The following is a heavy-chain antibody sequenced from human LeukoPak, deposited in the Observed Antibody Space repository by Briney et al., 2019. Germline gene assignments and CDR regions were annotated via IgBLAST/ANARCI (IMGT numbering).Heavy chain of an antibody. D-gene: IGHD5-18*01. V-gene: IGHV1-8*01. J-gene: IGHJ6*03. CDR3: ARGSGYGYGNYYYYMDV. Sequence: ASVKVPCKASGYTFTSYDINWVRQATGQGLEWMGWMNPNSGNTGYAQKFQGRVTMTRNTSISTAYMELSSLRSEDTAVYYCARGSGYGYGNYYYYMDVWGKGTTVTVSS. CDR1: GYTFTSYD. CDR2: MNPNSGNT.